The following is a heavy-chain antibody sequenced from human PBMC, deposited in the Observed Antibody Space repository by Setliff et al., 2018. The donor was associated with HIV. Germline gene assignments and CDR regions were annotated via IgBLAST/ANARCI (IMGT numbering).Heavy chain of an antibody. D-gene: IGHD6-13*01. Sequence: KTSETLSLTCTVSGGSISSYYWSWIRQPPGKGLEWIGYIYYSGSTNYNPSLKSRVTISVDTSKNQFSLKLSSVTAADTAVYYCARAGSRGIAAAGTGWFDPWGQGTLVTVSS. J-gene: IGHJ5*02. CDR1: GGSISSYY. V-gene: IGHV4-59*01. CDR2: IYYSGST. CDR3: ARAGSRGIAAAGTGWFDP.